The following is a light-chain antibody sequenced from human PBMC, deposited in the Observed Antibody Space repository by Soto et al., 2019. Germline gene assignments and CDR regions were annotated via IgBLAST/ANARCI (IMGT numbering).Light chain of an antibody. J-gene: IGKJ5*01. CDR1: PGVGNKY. CDR3: QQYTNAHGIS. CDR2: AAS. Sequence: DIALTQSPRALSLSPGETATLSCRASPGVGNKYLAWYQQRPGQAPSLLIYAASSRATGVPDRFSGSGSGTDFTLTISRLEPEDFAVYYCQQYTNAHGISFGQGTRLEIK. V-gene: IGKV3-20*01.